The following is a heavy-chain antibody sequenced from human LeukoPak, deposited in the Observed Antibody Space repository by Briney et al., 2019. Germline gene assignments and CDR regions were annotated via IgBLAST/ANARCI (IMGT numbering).Heavy chain of an antibody. V-gene: IGHV1-18*01. CDR2: ISAYNGNT. D-gene: IGHD2-2*01. Sequence: GASVTVSCKASGYTFTSYGISWVRQAPGQGLEWMGWISAYNGNTNYAQKLQGRVTMTTDTSTSTAYMELRSLRSDDTAVYYCARRYCSSTSCYEGADYWGQGTLVTVSS. J-gene: IGHJ4*02. CDR3: ARRYCSSTSCYEGADY. CDR1: GYTFTSYG.